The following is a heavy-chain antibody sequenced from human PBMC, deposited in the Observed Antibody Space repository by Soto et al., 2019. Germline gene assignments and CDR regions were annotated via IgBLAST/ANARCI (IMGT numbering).Heavy chain of an antibody. CDR3: ARNEERGYSSSWYKYYYYGMDV. D-gene: IGHD6-13*01. Sequence: PSETLSLTCAVYGGSFSGYYWSWIRQPPGKGLEWIGEINHSGSTNYNPSLKSRVTISVDTSKNQFSLKLSSVTAADTAVYYCARNEERGYSSSWYKYYYYGMDVWGQGTTVTSP. V-gene: IGHV4-34*01. CDR1: GGSFSGYY. J-gene: IGHJ6*02. CDR2: INHSGST.